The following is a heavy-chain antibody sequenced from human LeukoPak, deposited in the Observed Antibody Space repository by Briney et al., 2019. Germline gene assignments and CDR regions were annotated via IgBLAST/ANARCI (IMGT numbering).Heavy chain of an antibody. CDR2: IYTSGST. D-gene: IGHD3-22*01. CDR3: ALSPYDSRGYYFFDY. V-gene: IGHV4-4*07. Sequence: SETLSLTCTVSGVSISSYYWSWLRQPAGKGLEWVGRIYTSGSTNYNPSLKSRVTMSVDTSKNQFSLTLSSVTAADAAVYYCALSPYDSRGYYFFDYWGQGTLVTVSS. J-gene: IGHJ4*02. CDR1: GVSISSYY.